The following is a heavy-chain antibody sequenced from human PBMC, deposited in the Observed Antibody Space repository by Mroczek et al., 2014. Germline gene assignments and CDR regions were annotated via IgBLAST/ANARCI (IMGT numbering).Heavy chain of an antibody. Sequence: QVQLQESGAGLLKPSETLSLTCAVYGGSFSGYYWSWIRQPPGKGLEWIGEINHSGSTNYNPSLKSRVTISVDTSKNQFSLKLSSVTAADTAVYYCARGREGYYDFWSGHFDYWGQGTLVTVSS. CDR3: ARGREGYYDFWSGHFDY. CDR2: INHSGST. V-gene: IGHV4-34*01. CDR1: GGSFSGYY. D-gene: IGHD3-3*01. J-gene: IGHJ4*02.